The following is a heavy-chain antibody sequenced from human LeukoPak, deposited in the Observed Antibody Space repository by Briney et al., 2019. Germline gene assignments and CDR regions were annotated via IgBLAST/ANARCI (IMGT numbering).Heavy chain of an antibody. D-gene: IGHD4-17*01. Sequence: SETLSLTCAVYGGSFSGYYWSWIRQPPGKGLEWIGEINHSGSTNYNPSLKSRVTISVDTSKNQFSLKLSSVTAADTAVYYCARRKGYGDYDWFDPWGQGTLVTVSS. CDR2: INHSGST. CDR3: ARRKGYGDYDWFDP. J-gene: IGHJ5*02. CDR1: GGSFSGYY. V-gene: IGHV4-34*01.